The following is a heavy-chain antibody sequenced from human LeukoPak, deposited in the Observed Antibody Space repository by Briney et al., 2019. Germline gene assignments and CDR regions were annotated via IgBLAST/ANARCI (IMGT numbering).Heavy chain of an antibody. V-gene: IGHV1-2*02. Sequence: ASVKVSCKASGYTCTDYYIHWVRQAPGQGLEWMGWINANSGGPNYAQKFESRVTLTRDTSISTAYMELRRLRYDDTAVYYCARLITIINDGFDVWGQGTLVTVSS. CDR3: ARLITIINDGFDV. CDR2: INANSGGP. J-gene: IGHJ3*01. D-gene: IGHD3-9*01. CDR1: GYTCTDYY.